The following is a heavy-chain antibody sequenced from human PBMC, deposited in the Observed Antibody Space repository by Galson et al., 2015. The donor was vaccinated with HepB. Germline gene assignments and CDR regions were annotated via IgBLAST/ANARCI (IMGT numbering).Heavy chain of an antibody. V-gene: IGHV4-39*01. CDR3: ARHQPYGDYDAGWFDP. J-gene: IGHJ5*02. CDR1: GGSISSSSYY. D-gene: IGHD4-17*01. Sequence: SETLSLTCTISGGSISSSSYYWGWIRQPPGKGLEWIGSIYYRGSTYYDPSLKSRVTISEATSKNQFSLKLSSGTAADTAVYYCARHQPYGDYDAGWFDPWGQGTLVTVSS. CDR2: IYYRGST.